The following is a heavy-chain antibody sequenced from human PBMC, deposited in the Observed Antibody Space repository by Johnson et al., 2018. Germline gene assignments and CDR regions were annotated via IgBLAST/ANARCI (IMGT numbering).Heavy chain of an antibody. D-gene: IGHD2-15*01. J-gene: IGHJ3*02. CDR3: ARDGVVVAATPDAFDI. Sequence: QSGGGLIQPGGSLRLSCAASGFTVSSNYMSWVRQAPGKGLEWVSVIYSGGSTYYADSVKGRFTISRDNSKNSLYLQMNSLRAEDTAVYYCARDGVVVAATPDAFDIWGQGTMVTVSS. CDR2: IYSGGST. V-gene: IGHV3-53*01. CDR1: GFTVSSNY.